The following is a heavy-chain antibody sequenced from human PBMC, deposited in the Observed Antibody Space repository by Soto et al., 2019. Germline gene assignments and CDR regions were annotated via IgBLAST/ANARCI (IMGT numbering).Heavy chain of an antibody. Sequence: PGGSMRLSCASAGFHFGSYSMHWVRPAPGKGLEWVSGIRGSGDSKNYADSVKGRFTISRDNSKNTLYLQMNSLRADDTAIFYCAKDCLITGTTEPFDNWGQGTLVTVS. CDR3: AKDCLITGTTEPFDN. V-gene: IGHV3-23*01. CDR2: IRGSGDSK. D-gene: IGHD1-7*01. CDR1: GFHFGSYS. J-gene: IGHJ4*02.